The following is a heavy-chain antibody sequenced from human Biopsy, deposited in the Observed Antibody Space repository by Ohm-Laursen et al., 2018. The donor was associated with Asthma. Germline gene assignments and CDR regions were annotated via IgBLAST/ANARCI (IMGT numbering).Heavy chain of an antibody. CDR2: ISYDGSSI. D-gene: IGHD6-19*01. CDR3: AREGVAGTHIED. J-gene: IGHJ4*02. CDR1: RFTYE. V-gene: IGHV3-30*19. Sequence: SLRLSCTASRFTYEMHCVRQAPGKGLEWVAVISYDGSSIYYADSVKGRFTISRNNSKNTLSLQMNSLTAEDTAVYYCAREGVAGTHIEDWGQGTLVTVSS.